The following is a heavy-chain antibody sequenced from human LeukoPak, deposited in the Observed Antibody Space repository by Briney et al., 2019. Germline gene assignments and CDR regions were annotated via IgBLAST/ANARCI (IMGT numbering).Heavy chain of an antibody. CDR2: ITGYGAT. J-gene: IGHJ5*01. CDR3: AKGAAAGKVDWFDP. V-gene: IGHV3-23*01. D-gene: IGHD6-13*01. CDR1: GFTFSNFA. Sequence: GGSLRLSCAASGFTFSNFAMMWVRQAPGTGLQWVSTITGYGATFYADSVRGRFTIFRDTSMNTLFLQMNSLGAEDTAVYYCAKGAAAGKVDWFDPRGPGTLVTVSS.